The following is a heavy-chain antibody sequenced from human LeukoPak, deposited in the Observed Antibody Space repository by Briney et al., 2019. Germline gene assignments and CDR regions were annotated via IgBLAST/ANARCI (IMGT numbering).Heavy chain of an antibody. D-gene: IGHD2-2*01. J-gene: IGHJ4*02. CDR2: ITSSDDST. CDR3: VPLGYCSSTTCDDTDY. CDR1: GFTFSNYA. Sequence: GGSLRLSCEASGFTFSNYAMSWVRQAPGKGLEWVSTITSSDDSTYYADSVKGRFTISRDNSKKTLYLQMSRLRAEDTAVYYCVPLGYCSSTTCDDTDYWGQGTLVTVSS. V-gene: IGHV3-23*01.